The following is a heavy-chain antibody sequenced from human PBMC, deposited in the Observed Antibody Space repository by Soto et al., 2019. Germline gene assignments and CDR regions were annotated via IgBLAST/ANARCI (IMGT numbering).Heavy chain of an antibody. CDR1: GYTFTGQY. CDR3: ARGAGHYFDY. CDR2: INTKSGGT. Sequence: QVQLVQSGAEVKKPGASVKVSCKASGYTFTGQYIHWVRQAPGQGLEWMGWINTKSGGTMYAQKFQGRVTTTRDTSTRTAYMELNRLGSDDTAVYYCARGAGHYFDYWGQGTLVTVSS. V-gene: IGHV1-2*02. J-gene: IGHJ4*02. D-gene: IGHD3-10*01.